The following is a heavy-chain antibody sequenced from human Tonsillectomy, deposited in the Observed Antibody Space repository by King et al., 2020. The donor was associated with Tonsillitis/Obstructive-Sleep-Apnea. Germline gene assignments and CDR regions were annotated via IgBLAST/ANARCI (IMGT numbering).Heavy chain of an antibody. V-gene: IGHV5-51*01. CDR2: IYPGDSDT. CDR3: ARGGLPGYCSGGSCYYYFDY. D-gene: IGHD2-15*01. CDR1: GYSFTSYW. J-gene: IGHJ4*02. Sequence: QLVQYGAEVKKPGASLKISCKGSGYSFTSYWIGWVRQMPGKGLEWMGIIYPGDSDTRYSPSFPGQVTISADKSISTAYLQWSSLKASDTAMFYCARGGLPGYCSGGSCYYYFDYWGQGTLVTVSS.